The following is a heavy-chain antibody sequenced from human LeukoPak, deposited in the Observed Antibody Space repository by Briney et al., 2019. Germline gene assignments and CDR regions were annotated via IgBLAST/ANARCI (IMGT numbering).Heavy chain of an antibody. CDR1: GFTFSSYE. CDR2: ISSSGSTI. V-gene: IGHV3-48*03. CDR3: TRKGSQWDFLVDY. D-gene: IGHD2/OR15-2a*01. Sequence: GGSLRLSCAASGFTFSSYEMNWVRQAPGKGLEWVSYISSSGSTIYYADSVKGRFTISRDNAKNSLYLQMDSLTAEDTAVYYCTRKGSQWDFLVDYWGQGTRVAVSP. J-gene: IGHJ4*02.